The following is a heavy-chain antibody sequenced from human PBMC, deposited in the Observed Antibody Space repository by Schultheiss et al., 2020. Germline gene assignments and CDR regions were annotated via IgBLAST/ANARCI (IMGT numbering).Heavy chain of an antibody. CDR1: GFTFSSYG. CDR2: ISYDGSNK. Sequence: GGSLRLSCAASGFTFSSYGMHWVRQAPGKGLEWVAVISYDGSNKYYADSVKGRFTISRDNSKNTLYLQMNSLRAEDTAVYYCAMNWNYGGNSAYYYGMDVWGQGTTVTGSS. CDR3: AMNWNYGGNSAYYYGMDV. D-gene: IGHD4-23*01. J-gene: IGHJ6*02. V-gene: IGHV3-30*03.